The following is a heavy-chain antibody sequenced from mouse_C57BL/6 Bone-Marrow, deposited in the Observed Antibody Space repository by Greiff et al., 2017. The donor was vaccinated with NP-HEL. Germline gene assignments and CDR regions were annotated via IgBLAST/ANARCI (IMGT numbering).Heavy chain of an antibody. J-gene: IGHJ3*01. Sequence: QVQLQQSGAQLVRPGTSVKVSCKASGYAFTNYLIEWVKQRPGQGLEWIGVINPGSGGTNYNEKFKGKATLTADKSSSTAYMQLSSLTSEDSAVYFCARGTGTGFAYWGQGTLVTVSA. D-gene: IGHD4-1*01. CDR2: INPGSGGT. CDR3: ARGTGTGFAY. V-gene: IGHV1-54*01. CDR1: GYAFTNYL.